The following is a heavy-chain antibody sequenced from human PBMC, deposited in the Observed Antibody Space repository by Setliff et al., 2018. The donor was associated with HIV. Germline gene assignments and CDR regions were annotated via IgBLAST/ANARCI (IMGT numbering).Heavy chain of an antibody. CDR1: GFTFSTYP. Sequence: GGSLRLSCAASGFTFSTYPMSWVRQAPGKGLEWVSGISGSGGSTYYADSVNGRFTISRDNSKNTLYLQMNSLRVEDTAIYYCAKPLTQWGVSPYHYAVDVWGQGTTVTVSS. J-gene: IGHJ6*02. D-gene: IGHD1-26*01. CDR3: AKPLTQWGVSPYHYAVDV. V-gene: IGHV3-23*01. CDR2: ISGSGGST.